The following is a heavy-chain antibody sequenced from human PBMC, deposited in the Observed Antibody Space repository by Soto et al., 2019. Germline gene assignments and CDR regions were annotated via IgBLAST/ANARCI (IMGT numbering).Heavy chain of an antibody. CDR1: GGSISSSSSY. Sequence: SETLSLTCSVSGGSISSSSSYWGWIRQPPGKGLEWIGTIYYSGSAYYNPSLKSRVTISVDTSKNQFSLKLSSVTAADTAVYYCARSTIAPHLFMYPFDYWGQGTLVTVSS. CDR3: ARSTIAPHLFMYPFDY. D-gene: IGHD6-6*01. V-gene: IGHV4-39*01. CDR2: IYYSGSA. J-gene: IGHJ4*01.